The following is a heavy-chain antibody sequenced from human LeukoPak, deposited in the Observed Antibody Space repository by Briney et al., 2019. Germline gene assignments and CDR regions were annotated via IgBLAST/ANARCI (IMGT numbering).Heavy chain of an antibody. J-gene: IGHJ3*02. D-gene: IGHD3-22*01. Sequence: ASVKVSCKASGYTFTGYYMHWVRQAPGQGLEWMGWINPNSGGTNYAQEFQGRVTMTRDTSISTAYMELSRLRSDDTAVYYCHYYDSSGHDAFDIWGQGTMVTVSS. CDR2: INPNSGGT. CDR1: GYTFTGYY. V-gene: IGHV1-2*02. CDR3: HYYDSSGHDAFDI.